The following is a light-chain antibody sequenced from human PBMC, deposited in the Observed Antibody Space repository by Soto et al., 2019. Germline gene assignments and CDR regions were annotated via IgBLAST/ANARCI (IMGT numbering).Light chain of an antibody. J-gene: IGKJ1*01. CDR2: DAS. Sequence: ETVLTQSPVTLSLSPGDRATLSCRASQSVGTSFAWYQQRPGQAPRLLVYDASNRATGIPARFSGGGSGTDFTLTISSLEPEDFAVYYCQQRSNWPWTFGQGTKVEV. CDR3: QQRSNWPWT. CDR1: QSVGTS. V-gene: IGKV3-11*01.